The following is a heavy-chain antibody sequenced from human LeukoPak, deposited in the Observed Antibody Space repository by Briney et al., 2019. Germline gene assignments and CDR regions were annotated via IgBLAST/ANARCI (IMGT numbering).Heavy chain of an antibody. CDR3: ARATAVAGTDQ. CDR1: GFTFSSYW. CDR2: INSDGYSI. V-gene: IGHV3-74*01. D-gene: IGHD6-19*01. Sequence: GGSLRLSCAASGFTFSSYWMHWVRQAPGKGLVWVARINSDGYSIRYADSVKGRFTTSRDNTKNTLYLHVNSLRVEDTAIYYCARATAVAGTDQWGQGTLVTVSS. J-gene: IGHJ4*02.